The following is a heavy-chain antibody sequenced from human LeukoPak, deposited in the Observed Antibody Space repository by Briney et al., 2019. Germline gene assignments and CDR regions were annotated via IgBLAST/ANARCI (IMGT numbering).Heavy chain of an antibody. Sequence: SQTLSLTCTVSGGSISSGDYYWSWIRQPPGKGLDWIGYIYYSGSTYYNPSLKSRVTISVDTSKNQFSLKLSSVTAADTAVYYCARDRYSYGHFDYWGQGTLVTVSS. CDR1: GGSISSGDYY. CDR2: IYYSGST. CDR3: ARDRYSYGHFDY. V-gene: IGHV4-30-4*01. D-gene: IGHD5-18*01. J-gene: IGHJ4*02.